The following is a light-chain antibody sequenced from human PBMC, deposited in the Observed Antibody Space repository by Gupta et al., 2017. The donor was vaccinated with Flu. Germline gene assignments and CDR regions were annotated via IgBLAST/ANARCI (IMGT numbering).Light chain of an antibody. V-gene: IGLV1-44*01. J-gene: IGLJ3*02. CDR1: SSNIGSNT. CDR3: AAWDDSLNGWV. CDR2: SNN. Sequence: SVLPPPPSASGTPGQRVTISCSGSSSNIGSNTVNWYQQLPGTAPKLLIDSNNQRPSGVPDRFSGSKAGTSASLAISGLQAEDEADYYCAAWDDSLNGWVFGGGTKLTGL.